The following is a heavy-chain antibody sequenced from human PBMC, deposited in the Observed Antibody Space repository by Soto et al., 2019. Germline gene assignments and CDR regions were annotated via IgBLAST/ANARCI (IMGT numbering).Heavy chain of an antibody. J-gene: IGHJ4*02. CDR2: ISYDGSNQ. Sequence: GGSLRLSCAASGFAFSTYGIHWVRQAPGKGLEWVAVISYDGSNQYYVDSVRGRFTISRDNSKNTLFLQMNSLRAEDTAVYYCARSVAASGTSYFDYWGQGTLVTVSS. D-gene: IGHD6-13*01. CDR1: GFAFSTYG. CDR3: ARSVAASGTSYFDY. V-gene: IGHV3-30*03.